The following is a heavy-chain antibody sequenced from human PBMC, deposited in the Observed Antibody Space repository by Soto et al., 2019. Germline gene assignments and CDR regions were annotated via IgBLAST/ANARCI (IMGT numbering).Heavy chain of an antibody. CDR2: IYSGGSS. D-gene: IGHD5-18*01. J-gene: IGHJ4*02. CDR3: AYSESGYSYGLRI. CDR1: GSTVSNNY. Sequence: EVQLVESGGGLIQPGESLRLSCAASGSTVSNNYMSWVRQAPGKGLEWVSIIYSGGSSYYADSVKGRFTISRDNPKNTLYLQVNSLRAEDTAVYYCAYSESGYSYGLRIWGQGTLVTVSS. V-gene: IGHV3-53*01.